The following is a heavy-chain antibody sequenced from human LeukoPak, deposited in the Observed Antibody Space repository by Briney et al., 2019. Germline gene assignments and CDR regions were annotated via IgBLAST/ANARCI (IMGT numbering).Heavy chain of an antibody. D-gene: IGHD3-10*01. CDR3: ARLQVVRGVITHFDY. V-gene: IGHV5-51*01. CDR2: IYPGDSDT. J-gene: IGHJ4*02. Sequence: GESLKISCKGSGYSSTSYWIGWVRQMPGKGLEWMGIIYPGDSDTRYSPSFQGQVTISADKSISTAYLQWSSLKASDTAMYYCARLQVVRGVITHFDYWGQGTLVTVSS. CDR1: GYSSTSYW.